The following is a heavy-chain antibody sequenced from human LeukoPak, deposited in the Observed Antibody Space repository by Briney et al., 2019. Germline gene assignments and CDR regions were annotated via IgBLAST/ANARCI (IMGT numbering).Heavy chain of an antibody. CDR3: ARAWELPTRAYFDY. V-gene: IGHV1-8*03. D-gene: IGHD1-26*01. J-gene: IGHJ4*02. CDR1: GYTFTSYD. Sequence: ASVKVSCKASGYTFTSYDINWVRQATGQGLEWMGWMNPNSGNTGYAQKFQGRVTITRNTSISTAYMELSSLRSEDTAVYYCARAWELPTRAYFDYWGQGTLVTVSS. CDR2: MNPNSGNT.